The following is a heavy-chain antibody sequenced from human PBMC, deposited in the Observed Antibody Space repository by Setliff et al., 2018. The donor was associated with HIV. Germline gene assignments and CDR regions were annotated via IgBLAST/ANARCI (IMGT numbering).Heavy chain of an antibody. CDR3: ARGPNYDFWSGYYWGDAFDI. CDR2: VDYSGSS. J-gene: IGHJ3*02. D-gene: IGHD3-3*01. CDR1: GDSMRTNY. V-gene: IGHV4-59*01. Sequence: SETLSLTCSVSGDSMRTNYWTWIRQSPGKGLEWIGHVDYSGSSAYNPSLKSRVTISVDTSKNQFSLKLTSVTAADTAVYYCARGPNYDFWSGYYWGDAFDIWGKGTTVT.